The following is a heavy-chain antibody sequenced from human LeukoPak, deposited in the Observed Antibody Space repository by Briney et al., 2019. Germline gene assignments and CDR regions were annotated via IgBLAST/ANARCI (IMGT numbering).Heavy chain of an antibody. J-gene: IGHJ6*03. V-gene: IGHV4-39*07. D-gene: IGHD5-24*01. CDR2: FYYSGSP. Sequence: PSETLSLTCTVSGGSIRSSSYYWGWIRQPPGKGLEWIGSFYYSGSPYHNPSLKSRVTISVDTSKNQFSLKLSSVTAADTAVYYCARGSRDGYNNYYYYMDVWGKGTTVTVSS. CDR3: ARGSRDGYNNYYYYMDV. CDR1: GGSIRSSSYY.